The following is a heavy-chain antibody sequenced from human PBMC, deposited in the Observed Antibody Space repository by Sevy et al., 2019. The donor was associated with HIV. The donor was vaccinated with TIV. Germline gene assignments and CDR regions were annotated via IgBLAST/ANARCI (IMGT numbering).Heavy chain of an antibody. D-gene: IGHD3-10*01. J-gene: IGHJ4*02. Sequence: GGSLRLSCAASGFTFSSYSMNWVRQAPGKGLEWVSSISSSSSYIYYADSVKGRFTISRDNAKNSLYLQMNSLRAEDTAVCYCARGPPRTMVRGVIITVDYWGQGTLVTVSS. CDR2: ISSSSSYI. CDR3: ARGPPRTMVRGVIITVDY. CDR1: GFTFSSYS. V-gene: IGHV3-21*01.